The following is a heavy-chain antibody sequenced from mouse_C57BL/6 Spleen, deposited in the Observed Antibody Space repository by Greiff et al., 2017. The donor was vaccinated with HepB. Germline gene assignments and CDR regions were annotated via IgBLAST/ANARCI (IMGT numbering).Heavy chain of an antibody. V-gene: IGHV1-42*01. J-gene: IGHJ2*01. Sequence: VQLQQSGPELVKPGASVKISCKASGYSFTGYYMNWVKQSPEKSLEWIGEINPSTGGTTYNQKFKAKATLTVDKSSSTAYMQLKSLTSEDSAVYYCARGDDYSNYFDYWGQGTTLTVSS. D-gene: IGHD2-5*01. CDR2: INPSTGGT. CDR1: GYSFTGYY. CDR3: ARGDDYSNYFDY.